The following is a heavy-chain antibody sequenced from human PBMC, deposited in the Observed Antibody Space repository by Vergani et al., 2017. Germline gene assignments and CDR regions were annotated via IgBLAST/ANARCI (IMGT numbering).Heavy chain of an antibody. J-gene: IGHJ6*03. CDR1: GFIFDDYA. Sequence: EVQLVESGGGLVQPGRSLRLSCAASGFIFDDYAMHWVRQAPGKGLEWVSGISWNSGSIGYADSVKGRFTISRDNAKNSLYLQVSSLRAEDSALYYCATDFGGSSGYGGDYYYYYYMDVWGKGTTVTVSS. CDR2: ISWNSGSI. D-gene: IGHD3-22*01. V-gene: IGHV3-9*01. CDR3: ATDFGGSSGYGGDYYYYYYMDV.